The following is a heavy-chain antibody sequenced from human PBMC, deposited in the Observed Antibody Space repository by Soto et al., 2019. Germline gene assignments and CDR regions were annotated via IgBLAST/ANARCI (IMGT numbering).Heavy chain of an antibody. J-gene: IGHJ4*02. CDR3: ARGAADTAMVDS. CDR1: GGSIRSYY. D-gene: IGHD5-18*01. V-gene: IGHV4-59*01. CDR2: IFYSGGT. Sequence: SETLSLTCTVSGGSIRSYYWTWIRQPPGKGLEWLGYIFYSGGTFYNPSLKSRVTISIHTSKSQFSLQLTSVTAADTAVYYCARGAADTAMVDSWGQGTLVTVSS.